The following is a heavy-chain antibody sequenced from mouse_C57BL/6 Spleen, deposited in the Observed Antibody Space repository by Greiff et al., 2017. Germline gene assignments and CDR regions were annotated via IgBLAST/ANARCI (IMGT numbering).Heavy chain of an antibody. CDR3: AITNYYDYDDDYAMDY. D-gene: IGHD2-4*01. Sequence: QVQLQQPGAELVKPGASVKMSCKASGYTFTSYWITWVKQRPGQGLEWIGDIYPGSGSTNYNEKFKSKATLTVDTSSSTAYMQLSSLTSEDSAVYYCAITNYYDYDDDYAMDYWGQGTSVTVSS. J-gene: IGHJ4*01. CDR1: GYTFTSYW. CDR2: IYPGSGST. V-gene: IGHV1-55*01.